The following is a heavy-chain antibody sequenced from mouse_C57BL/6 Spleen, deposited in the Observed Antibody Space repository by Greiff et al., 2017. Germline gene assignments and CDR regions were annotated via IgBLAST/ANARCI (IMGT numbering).Heavy chain of an antibody. D-gene: IGHD2-5*01. CDR2: IDPSDSET. CDR1: GYTFTSYW. V-gene: IGHV1-52*01. CDR3: AREGAYYSNDGYAMDY. Sequence: QVQLQQPGAELVRPGSSVKLSCKASGYTFTSYWMHWVKQRPIQGLEWIGNIDPSDSETHYNQKFKDKATLTVDKSSSTAYMQLSSLTSEDSAVFYGAREGAYYSNDGYAMDYWGQGTSVTVSS. J-gene: IGHJ4*01.